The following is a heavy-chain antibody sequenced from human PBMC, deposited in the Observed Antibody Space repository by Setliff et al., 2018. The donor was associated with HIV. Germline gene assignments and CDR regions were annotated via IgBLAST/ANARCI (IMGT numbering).Heavy chain of an antibody. Sequence: ASVKVSCKASGYTLSTYGISWVRQAPGQGLEWMGWISAHSGYAKSAQKFQGRVTMDTDTSTDTAYMELKSLRSDDTAVYYRARSQQLDIWGQGTLVTVSS. CDR3: ARSQQLDI. V-gene: IGHV1-18*01. CDR1: GYTLSTYG. J-gene: IGHJ5*02. CDR2: ISAHSGYA. D-gene: IGHD6-13*01.